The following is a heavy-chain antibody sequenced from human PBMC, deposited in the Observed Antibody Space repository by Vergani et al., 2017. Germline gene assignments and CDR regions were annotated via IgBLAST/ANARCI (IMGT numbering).Heavy chain of an antibody. CDR3: ARDRDYGGNYLDY. CDR2: IGSSGSTI. D-gene: IGHD4-23*01. J-gene: IGHJ4*02. CDR1: GFTFSEHY. V-gene: IGHV3-11*04. Sequence: QVQLVESGGGLVKPGGSLRLSCADSGFTFSEHYMSWIRQAPGKGLEWVSYIGSSGSTIYYADSVKGRFTISRDNAKNSLYLQMNSLRAEDTAVYYCARDRDYGGNYLDYWGQGTLVTVSS.